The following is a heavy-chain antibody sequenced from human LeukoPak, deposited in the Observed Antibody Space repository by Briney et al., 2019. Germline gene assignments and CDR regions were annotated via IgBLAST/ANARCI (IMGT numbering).Heavy chain of an antibody. Sequence: ASVKVSCKASGYTFTSYAMNWVRQAPGQGLEWMGWINTNTGNPTYAQGFTGRFVFSLDTSVSTAYLQISSLKAEDTAVYYCARAWESGPPPEDYYYGMDVWGQGTTVTVSS. V-gene: IGHV7-4-1*02. CDR2: INTNTGNP. J-gene: IGHJ6*02. D-gene: IGHD1-26*01. CDR3: ARAWESGPPPEDYYYGMDV. CDR1: GYTFTSYA.